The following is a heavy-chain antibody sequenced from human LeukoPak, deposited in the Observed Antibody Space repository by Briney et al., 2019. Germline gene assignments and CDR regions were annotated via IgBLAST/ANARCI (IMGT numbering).Heavy chain of an antibody. CDR1: GWTFSGYY. CDR3: ARDPSAYYDFWSGYSRGNYYYYMDV. V-gene: IGHV4-34*01. Sequence: SETLSLTCAVYGWTFSGYYLSWIRQPPGKGLEWIADINHSGSTNYNPSLKSRVTISVDTSKSQCALKLSSVTAADTAVYYCARDPSAYYDFWSGYSRGNYYYYMDVWGKGTTVTVPS. J-gene: IGHJ6*03. D-gene: IGHD3-3*01. CDR2: INHSGST.